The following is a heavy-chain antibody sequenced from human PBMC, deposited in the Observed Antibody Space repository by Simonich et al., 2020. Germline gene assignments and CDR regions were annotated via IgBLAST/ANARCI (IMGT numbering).Heavy chain of an antibody. CDR2: IYYIVDT. Sequence: QLQLQESGPGLVKPSETLSLTCTVSGGSISSSSYYWGWIRQPPGKGLEWIGSIYYIVDTYYNPSLKSRLTISVDTAKNQFSLKLSSVTAADTAVYYCARQRVLMVYAIDYWGQGTLVTVSS. J-gene: IGHJ4*02. D-gene: IGHD2-8*01. CDR1: GGSISSSSYY. V-gene: IGHV4-39*01. CDR3: ARQRVLMVYAIDY.